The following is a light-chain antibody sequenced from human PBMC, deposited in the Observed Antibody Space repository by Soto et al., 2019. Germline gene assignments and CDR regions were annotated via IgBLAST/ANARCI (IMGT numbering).Light chain of an antibody. CDR2: NVN. V-gene: IGLV2-11*01. CDR3: QSYDGTLTGVI. Sequence: QSVLIQPPSVSGSPGQSVTISCTGTSSDVGSYDYVSWYQQHPGTVPKPMIYNVNTQPSGVPDRFSGSKSGTSGSLAITGLQAEDEADYFCQSYDGTLTGVIFGGGTKLTVL. CDR1: SSDVGSYDY. J-gene: IGLJ2*01.